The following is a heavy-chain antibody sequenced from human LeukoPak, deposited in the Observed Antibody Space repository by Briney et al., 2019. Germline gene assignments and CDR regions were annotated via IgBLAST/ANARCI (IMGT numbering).Heavy chain of an antibody. V-gene: IGHV4-39*01. D-gene: IGHD4-17*01. CDR2: FSYSGTT. CDR3: ARQRTVATDYYMDV. CDR1: SASINNF. Sequence: SETLSLTCTVSSASINNFWAWIRQSPGKGLEWIGSFSYSGTTYYNPSLKSRVTISVDTSKNQFSLKLSSVTAADTAVYYCARQRTVATDYYMDVWGKGTTVTISS. J-gene: IGHJ6*03.